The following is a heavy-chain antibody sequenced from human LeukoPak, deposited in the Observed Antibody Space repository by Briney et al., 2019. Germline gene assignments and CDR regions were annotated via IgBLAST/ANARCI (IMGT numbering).Heavy chain of an antibody. CDR1: GGSISSGSYY. CDR2: IYYSGST. J-gene: IGHJ5*02. Sequence: SQTLSLTCTVSGGSISSGSYYWSWIRQPPGKGLEWIGYIYYSGSTNYNPSLKSRVTISVDTSKNQFSLKLSSVTAADTAVYYCARERNTMPGFDPWGQGTLVTVSS. D-gene: IGHD2-2*01. CDR3: ARERNTMPGFDP. V-gene: IGHV4-61*01.